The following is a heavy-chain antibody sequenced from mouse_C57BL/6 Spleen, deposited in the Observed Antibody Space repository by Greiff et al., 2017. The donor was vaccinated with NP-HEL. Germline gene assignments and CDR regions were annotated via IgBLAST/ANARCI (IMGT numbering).Heavy chain of an antibody. CDR2: INPSNGGT. Sequence: QVQLQQPGTELVKPGASVKLSCKASGYTFTSYWMHWVKQRPGQGLEWIGNINPSNGGTNYNEKFKSKATLTVDKSSSTAYMQLSSLTSEDSAVYYCARKDYGSSHLYWYFDVWGTGTTVTVSS. V-gene: IGHV1-53*01. CDR3: ARKDYGSSHLYWYFDV. D-gene: IGHD1-1*01. CDR1: GYTFTSYW. J-gene: IGHJ1*03.